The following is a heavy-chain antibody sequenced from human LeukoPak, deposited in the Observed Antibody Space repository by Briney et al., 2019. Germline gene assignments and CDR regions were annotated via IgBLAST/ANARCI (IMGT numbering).Heavy chain of an antibody. CDR1: GGSFSGYY. CDR2: INHSGST. D-gene: IGHD5-18*01. Sequence: SETLSLTCAVYGGSFSGYYWSWIRQPPGKGLEWIGEINHSGSTNYNPSLKSRVTISVDTSKNQFSLKLSSVTAADTAVYYCAREVQLWYLAGAFDIWGQGTMVTVSS. CDR3: AREVQLWYLAGAFDI. J-gene: IGHJ3*02. V-gene: IGHV4-34*01.